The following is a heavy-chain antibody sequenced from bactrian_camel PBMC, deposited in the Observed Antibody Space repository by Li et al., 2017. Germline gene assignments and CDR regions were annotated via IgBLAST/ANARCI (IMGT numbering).Heavy chain of an antibody. CDR1: GDATRSYC. CDR2: VYTREGNT. Sequence: HVQLVESGGGLVQPGGSLRLSCAASGDATRSYCMAWFRQAAGKEREGVAAVYTREGNTYYDDSVKGRFTISRDNARNTLYLQLNSLKTEDTAMYYCVKGQSELWDFGYWGQGTQVTVS. D-gene: IGHD5*01. V-gene: IGHV3S1*01. CDR3: VKGQSELWDFGY. J-gene: IGHJ6*01.